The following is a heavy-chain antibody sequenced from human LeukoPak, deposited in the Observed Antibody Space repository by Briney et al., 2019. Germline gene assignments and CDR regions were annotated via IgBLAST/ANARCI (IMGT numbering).Heavy chain of an antibody. V-gene: IGHV1-46*01. J-gene: IGHJ4*02. CDR3: ARAPYPRYSSSWFFDY. Sequence: ASVKVSCKASGYTFTSYGISWVRQVPGQGPEWMGVINPRGGVTSYPQKFQGRVTVTRDTSTSTVYVELGSLTSEDTAVYYCARAPYPRYSSSWFFDYWGQGTLVTVSS. D-gene: IGHD6-13*01. CDR1: GYTFTSYG. CDR2: INPRGGVT.